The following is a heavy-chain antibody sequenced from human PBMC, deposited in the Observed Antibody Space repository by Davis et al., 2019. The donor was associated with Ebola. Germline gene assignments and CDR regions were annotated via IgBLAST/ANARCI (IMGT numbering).Heavy chain of an antibody. CDR2: INPSGGST. CDR3: ASSLAIHYGADY. V-gene: IGHV1-46*01. J-gene: IGHJ4*02. CDR1: GYTFTSYY. D-gene: IGHD2-2*02. Sequence: ASVKVSCKASGYTFTSYYMHWVRQAPGQGLEWMGIINPSGGSTSYAQKFQGRVTMTRDTSTSTVYMELSSLRSEDTAGYYCASSLAIHYGADYWGQGTLVTVSS.